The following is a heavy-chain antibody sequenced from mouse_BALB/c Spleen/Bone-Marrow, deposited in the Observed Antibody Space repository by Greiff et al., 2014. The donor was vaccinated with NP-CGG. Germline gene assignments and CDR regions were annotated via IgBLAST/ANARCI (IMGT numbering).Heavy chain of an antibody. V-gene: IGHV1-39*01. CDR3: AISVSLRAMDY. CDR2: IDPYYGGT. J-gene: IGHJ4*01. CDR1: GYSFTGYN. D-gene: IGHD1-1*01. Sequence: VQLKESGPELEKPGASVKISCKASGYSFTGYNMNWVKQSNGKSLEWIGDIDPYYGGTSYNQKLKDKATLTVDKSSSTAYMQLKSLTSEDSAVYYCAISVSLRAMDYWDQGTSVTVSS.